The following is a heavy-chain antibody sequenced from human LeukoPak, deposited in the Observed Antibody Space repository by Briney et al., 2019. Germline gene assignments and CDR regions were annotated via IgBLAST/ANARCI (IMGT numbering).Heavy chain of an antibody. CDR1: GGSISSGGYY. CDR2: MYTSGNT. Sequence: PSETLSLTCTVSGGSISSGGYYWRWIRQPAGKGLEWIGRMYTSGNTNYNPSLKSRVTISVDTSKNQFSLKLSSVTAADTAVYYCARVGSSYSKIYYYYMDVWGKGTTVTVSS. D-gene: IGHD6-6*01. J-gene: IGHJ6*03. CDR3: ARVGSSYSKIYYYYMDV. V-gene: IGHV4-61*02.